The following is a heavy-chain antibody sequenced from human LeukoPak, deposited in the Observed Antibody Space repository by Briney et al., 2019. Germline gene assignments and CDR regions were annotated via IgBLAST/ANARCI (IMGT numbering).Heavy chain of an antibody. J-gene: IGHJ4*02. CDR1: GFTFSSYS. Sequence: GGSLRLSCAASGFTFSSYSMNWVRQAPGKGLEWVSSISSSSSYIYYADSVKGRFTISRDNAKNLLYLQMNSLRAEDTAVYYCARALDGSPFDYWGQGTLVTVSS. CDR3: ARALDGSPFDY. CDR2: ISSSSSYI. V-gene: IGHV3-21*01. D-gene: IGHD5-24*01.